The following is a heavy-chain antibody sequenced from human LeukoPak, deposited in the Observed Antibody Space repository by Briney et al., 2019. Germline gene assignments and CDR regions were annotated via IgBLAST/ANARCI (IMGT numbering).Heavy chain of an antibody. D-gene: IGHD4-17*01. CDR2: IYYSGST. Sequence: SETLSLTCTVSGGSINFYYWSWIRQHPGQGLEWIGYIYYSGSTYYNPSLQSRVTISVDTSKNQFSLKLSSVTAADTAVYYCARSAQTVTTFPLDYWGQGTLVTVSS. CDR1: GGSINFYY. J-gene: IGHJ4*02. V-gene: IGHV4-31*03. CDR3: ARSAQTVTTFPLDY.